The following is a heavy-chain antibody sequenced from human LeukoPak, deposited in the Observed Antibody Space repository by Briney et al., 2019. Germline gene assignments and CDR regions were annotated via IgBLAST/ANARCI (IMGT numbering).Heavy chain of an antibody. J-gene: IGHJ4*02. CDR1: GGSISSSSYY. Sequence: PSETLSLTCTVSGGSISSSSYYWGWIRQPPGKGLEWIGSIYYSGGTYYNPSLKSRVTISVDTSKNQFSLKLSSVTAADTAVYYCARRRYSYGPFFDYWGQGTLVTVSS. D-gene: IGHD5-18*01. CDR3: ARRRYSYGPFFDY. CDR2: IYYSGGT. V-gene: IGHV4-39*01.